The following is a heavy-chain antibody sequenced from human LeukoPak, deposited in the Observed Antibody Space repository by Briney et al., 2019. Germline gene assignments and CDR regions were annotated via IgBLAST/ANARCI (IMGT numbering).Heavy chain of an antibody. Sequence: ASVKVSCKASGYTFTSYAMHWVRQAPGQRLEWMGWINAGNGNTKYSQKFQGRVTIIRDTSASTAYMELSSLRSEDTAVYYCAREVVEYSSGWYDYDAFDIWGQGTMVTVSS. V-gene: IGHV1-3*01. CDR3: AREVVEYSSGWYDYDAFDI. CDR2: INAGNGNT. J-gene: IGHJ3*02. CDR1: GYTFTSYA. D-gene: IGHD6-19*01.